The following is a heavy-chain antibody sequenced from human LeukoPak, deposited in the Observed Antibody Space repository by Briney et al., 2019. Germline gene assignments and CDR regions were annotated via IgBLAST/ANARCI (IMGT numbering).Heavy chain of an antibody. CDR3: ARVRRAAAGPFDY. J-gene: IGHJ4*02. Sequence: PSETLSLTCTVSGGSISSYYWSWIRQPPGKGLEWIGYINYSGSTNYNPSLKSRVTISVDTSKNQFSLKLSSVTAADTAVYYCARVRRAAAGPFDYWGQGTLVTVSS. CDR2: INYSGST. V-gene: IGHV4-59*01. D-gene: IGHD6-13*01. CDR1: GGSISSYY.